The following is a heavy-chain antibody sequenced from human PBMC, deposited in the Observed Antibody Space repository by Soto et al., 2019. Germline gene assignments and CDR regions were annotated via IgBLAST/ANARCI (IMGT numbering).Heavy chain of an antibody. CDR2: ISAYNGNT. V-gene: IGHV1-18*01. CDR1: GYTFTSYA. D-gene: IGHD6-19*01. Sequence: ASVKVSCKASGYTFTSYAMHWVRQAPGQRLEWMGWISAYNGNTNYAQKLQGRVTMTTDTSTSTAYMELRSLRSDDTAVYYCARHPRSGWYFDYWGQGTLVTVSS. J-gene: IGHJ4*02. CDR3: ARHPRSGWYFDY.